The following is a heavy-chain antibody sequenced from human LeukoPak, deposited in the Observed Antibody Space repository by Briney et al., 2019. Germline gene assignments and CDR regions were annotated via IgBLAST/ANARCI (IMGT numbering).Heavy chain of an antibody. D-gene: IGHD3-22*01. CDR3: ARGSHTTMILVVITEY. Sequence: PGGSLRLSCAASGFTFSSYWMHWVRHAPGKGLVWVSRINSDGSSTSYADSVKGRFTISRDNAKNTLYLQMNSLRAEDTAVYYCARGSHTTMILVVITEYWGQGTLVAVSS. CDR1: GFTFSSYW. CDR2: INSDGSST. J-gene: IGHJ4*02. V-gene: IGHV3-74*01.